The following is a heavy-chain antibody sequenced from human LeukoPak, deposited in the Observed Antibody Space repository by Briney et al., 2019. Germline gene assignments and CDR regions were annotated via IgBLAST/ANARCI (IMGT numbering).Heavy chain of an antibody. D-gene: IGHD2-2*01. J-gene: IGHJ4*02. Sequence: SVNVSCKASGGTFSSYAISWVRQAPGQGLEWMGRIIPILGIANYAQKLQGRVTVTTDTSTSTAYMELRSLRSDDTAVYYCARDERGSCSSSSCYYFDYWGQGTLVTVSS. V-gene: IGHV1-69*04. CDR2: IIPILGIA. CDR1: GGTFSSYA. CDR3: ARDERGSCSSSSCYYFDY.